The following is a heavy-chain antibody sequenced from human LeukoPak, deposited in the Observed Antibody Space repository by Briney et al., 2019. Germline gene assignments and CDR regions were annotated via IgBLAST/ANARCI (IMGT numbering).Heavy chain of an antibody. CDR1: GGSFSGYY. CDR3: ARPMTTVTNYYYYGMDV. V-gene: IGHV4-34*01. CDR2: INHSGST. J-gene: IGHJ6*02. Sequence: RTSETLSLTCAVYGGSFSGYYWSWIRQPPGKGLEWIGEINHSGSTNYNPSLKSRVTISVDTSKNQFSLKLSSVTAADTAVYYCARPMTTVTNYYYYGMDVWGQGTTVTVSS. D-gene: IGHD4-17*01.